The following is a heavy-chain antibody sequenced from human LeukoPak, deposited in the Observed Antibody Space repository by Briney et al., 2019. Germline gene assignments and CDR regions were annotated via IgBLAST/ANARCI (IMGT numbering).Heavy chain of an antibody. V-gene: IGHV4-59*08. CDR3: ARRSDTTSFDF. J-gene: IGHJ4*02. CDR2: IYYIGIT. D-gene: IGHD1-14*01. CDR1: GGSISNYD. Sequence: SETLSLTCTVSGGSISNYDWSWIRQPPGKGPEWIGYIYYIGITNYNPSLNSRVTISVDTCKNQFSLNLTSVTAADTAVYYCARRSDTTSFDFWGPGTLVTVSS.